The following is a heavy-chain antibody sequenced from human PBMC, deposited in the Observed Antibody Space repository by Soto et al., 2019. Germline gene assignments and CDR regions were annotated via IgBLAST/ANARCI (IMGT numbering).Heavy chain of an antibody. CDR1: GYTFTSYG. V-gene: IGHV1-18*01. Sequence: ASVKVSCKASGYTFTSYGISWVRQAPGQGLEWMGWISAYNGNTNYAQKLQGRVTMTTDTSTSTAYMELRSLRSDDTAVYYCARGGGGRYCSGGSCYSNAFDIWGQGTMVTVSS. J-gene: IGHJ3*02. CDR2: ISAYNGNT. D-gene: IGHD2-15*01. CDR3: ARGGGGRYCSGGSCYSNAFDI.